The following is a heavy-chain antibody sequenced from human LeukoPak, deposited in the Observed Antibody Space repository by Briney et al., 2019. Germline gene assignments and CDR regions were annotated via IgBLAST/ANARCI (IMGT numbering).Heavy chain of an antibody. CDR2: IYYSGST. CDR3: ARQYQLDAPDDY. CDR1: GGSISSSSYY. J-gene: IGHJ4*02. D-gene: IGHD2-2*01. Sequence: SPSETLSLTCTVSGGSISSSSYYRGWIRQPPGKGLEWIGSIYYSGSTYYNPSLKSRVTISVDTSKNQFSLKLSSVTAADTAVYYCARQYQLDAPDDYWGQGTLVTVSS. V-gene: IGHV4-39*01.